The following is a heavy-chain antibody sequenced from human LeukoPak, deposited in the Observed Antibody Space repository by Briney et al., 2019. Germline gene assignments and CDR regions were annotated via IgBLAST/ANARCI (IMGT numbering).Heavy chain of an antibody. Sequence: GASVKVSCKASGYTFTSYGISWVRQAPGQGLEWMGWISGSNGNTNYAQKFQGRVTMTRDTSISTAYMELSSLRSEDTAVYYCAAVKTYYYDTSGYYFPLNAFDIWGQGTMVTVSS. CDR3: AAVKTYYYDTSGYYFPLNAFDI. V-gene: IGHV1-18*01. J-gene: IGHJ3*02. CDR2: ISGSNGNT. CDR1: GYTFTSYG. D-gene: IGHD3-22*01.